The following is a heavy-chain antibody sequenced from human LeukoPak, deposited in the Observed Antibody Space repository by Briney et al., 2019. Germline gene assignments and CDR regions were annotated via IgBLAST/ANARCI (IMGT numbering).Heavy chain of an antibody. D-gene: IGHD6-13*01. CDR1: GFTVSSNY. V-gene: IGHV3-11*01. CDR2: ISSSGRTT. Sequence: GGSLRLSCAASGFTVSSNYMSWVRQAPGKGLEWLAYISSSGRTTYYADSVRGRFTISRDNAKNSLYLQMNSLRAEDTAVYYCAKIASSSSQPYWGQGTLVSVSS. J-gene: IGHJ4*02. CDR3: AKIASSSSQPY.